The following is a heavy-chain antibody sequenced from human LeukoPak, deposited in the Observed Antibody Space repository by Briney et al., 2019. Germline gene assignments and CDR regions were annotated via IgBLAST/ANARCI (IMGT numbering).Heavy chain of an antibody. J-gene: IGHJ3*02. CDR1: GFTFSSYA. Sequence: GGSLRLSCSASGFTFSSYAMHWVRQAPGKGLEYVSAISSNGGNTYYADSVKGRFTISRDNSKNTLYLQMSSLRAEDTAVYYCVKDREQWLVVYAFDIWGQGTMVTVSS. V-gene: IGHV3-64D*06. CDR3: VKDREQWLVVYAFDI. D-gene: IGHD6-19*01. CDR2: ISSNGGNT.